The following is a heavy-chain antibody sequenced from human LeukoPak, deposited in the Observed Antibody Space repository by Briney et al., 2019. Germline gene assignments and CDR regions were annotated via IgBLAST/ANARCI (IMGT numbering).Heavy chain of an antibody. D-gene: IGHD6-6*01. CDR2: ISGSGGST. CDR3: AKVRGIAARPDNWFDP. J-gene: IGHJ5*02. CDR1: GFTFSDYY. V-gene: IGHV3-23*01. Sequence: GGSLRLSCAASGFTFSDYYMSWIRQAPGKGLEWVSAISGSGGSTYYADPVKGRFTISRDNSKNALYLQMNSLRAEDTAVYYCAKVRGIAARPDNWFDPWGQGTLVTVSS.